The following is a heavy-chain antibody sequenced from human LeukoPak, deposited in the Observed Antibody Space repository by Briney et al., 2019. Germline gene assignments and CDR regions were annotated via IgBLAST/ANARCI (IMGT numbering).Heavy chain of an antibody. CDR3: ARGYCSSTSCYYGAFDI. J-gene: IGHJ3*02. V-gene: IGHV1-8*03. D-gene: IGHD2-2*01. CDR1: GYTFTSYD. CDR2: MNPNSGNT. Sequence: ASVKVSCEASGYTFTSYDINWVRQATGQGLEWMGYMNPNSGNTGYAQRFQGRVTITTDTSISTAYMELRSLRSDDTAVYYCARGYCSSTSCYYGAFDIWGQGTMVTVSS.